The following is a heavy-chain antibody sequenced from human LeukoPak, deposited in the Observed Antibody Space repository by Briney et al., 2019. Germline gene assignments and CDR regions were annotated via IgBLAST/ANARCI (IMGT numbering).Heavy chain of an antibody. D-gene: IGHD2-2*01. CDR2: ISSDSGTI. Sequence: SGGSLRLSCGASGLTFSTYSMNWVRQAPGKGLEWVSYISSDSGTIYYADSVKGRFTISRDNAKNSLYLQMNSLRAEDTAVYYCARAKKIYCSSTSCYDNYYYYYMDVWGKGTTVTVSS. CDR3: ARAKKIYCSSTSCYDNYYYYYMDV. V-gene: IGHV3-48*01. J-gene: IGHJ6*03. CDR1: GLTFSTYS.